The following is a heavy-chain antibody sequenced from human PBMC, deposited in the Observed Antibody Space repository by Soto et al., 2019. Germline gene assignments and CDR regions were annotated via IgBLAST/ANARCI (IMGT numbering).Heavy chain of an antibody. Sequence: QVQLQESGPGLVKPSQTLSLTCSVSGTSTSSGAFYWNWIRQHPGKGLEWIGDMYYTGSSNYNPSLKNRVTMSLDTSKNQFFLKLCDVTAADTAVYYCVGLVRGVTMKQYHGKDVWGPGTTVNVSS. CDR3: VGLVRGVTMKQYHGKDV. CDR2: MYYTGSS. J-gene: IGHJ6*02. D-gene: IGHD3-10*01. V-gene: IGHV4-31*03. CDR1: GTSTSSGAFY.